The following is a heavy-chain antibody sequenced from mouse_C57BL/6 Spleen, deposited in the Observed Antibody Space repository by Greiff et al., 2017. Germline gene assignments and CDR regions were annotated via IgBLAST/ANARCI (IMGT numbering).Heavy chain of an antibody. J-gene: IGHJ3*01. CDR2: ISGGGGNT. V-gene: IGHV5-9*01. D-gene: IGHD2-4*01. CDR3: ARSYYDYDVWFAY. CDR1: GFTFSSYT. Sequence: DVKLVESGGGLVKPGGSLKLSCAASGFTFSSYTMSWVRQTPEKRLEWVATISGGGGNTYYPDSVKGRFTISRDNAKNTLYLQMSSLRSEDTALYYCARSYYDYDVWFAYWGQGTLVTVSA.